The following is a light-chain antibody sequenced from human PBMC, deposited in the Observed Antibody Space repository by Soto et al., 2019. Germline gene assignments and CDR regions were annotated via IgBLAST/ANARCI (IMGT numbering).Light chain of an antibody. CDR3: SSYAGSNNWV. V-gene: IGLV2-8*01. CDR1: SSDVGYYDY. J-gene: IGLJ3*02. CDR2: EVT. Sequence: QSALTQPPSASGSPGQSVTISCTGASSDVGYYDYVSWYQQHPGKAPKLMIYEVTKRPSGVPNRFSGSKSGNTASLTVSGPQADDEADYYCSSYAGSNNWVFGGGTKLTVL.